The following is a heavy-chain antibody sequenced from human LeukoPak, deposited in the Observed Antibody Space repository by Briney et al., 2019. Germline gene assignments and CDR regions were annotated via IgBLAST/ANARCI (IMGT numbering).Heavy chain of an antibody. CDR2: IYHSGST. V-gene: IGHV4-4*02. CDR1: GGSISSSNW. J-gene: IGHJ4*02. CDR3: ASAPDRGSGDYYYFDY. D-gene: IGHD4-17*01. Sequence: SGTLSLTCAVSGGSISSSNWWSWVRQPPGKGLESIGEIYHSGSTNYNPSLKSRVTISVDKSKNQFSLKLSSVTAADTAVYYCASAPDRGSGDYYYFDYWGQGTLVTVSS.